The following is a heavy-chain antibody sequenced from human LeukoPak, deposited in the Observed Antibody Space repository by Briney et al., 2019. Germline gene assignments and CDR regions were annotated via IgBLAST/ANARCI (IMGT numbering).Heavy chain of an antibody. CDR3: ARDRWYYYDSSGYRLDAFDI. Sequence: SETLSLTRTVSGGSISSYYWSWIRQPPGKGLEWIGYIYYSGSTNYNPSLKSRVTISVDTSKNQFSLKLSSVTAADTAVYYCARDRWYYYDSSGYRLDAFDIWGQGTMVTVSS. V-gene: IGHV4-59*01. CDR2: IYYSGST. D-gene: IGHD3-22*01. J-gene: IGHJ3*02. CDR1: GGSISSYY.